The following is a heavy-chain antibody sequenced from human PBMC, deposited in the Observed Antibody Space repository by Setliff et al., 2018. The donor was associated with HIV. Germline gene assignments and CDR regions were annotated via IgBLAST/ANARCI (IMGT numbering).Heavy chain of an antibody. CDR1: GGSISTGSYY. Sequence: SETLSLTCTVSGGSISTGSYYWSWIRQPDGKGLEWIGRIYTSGSTNYNPSLKSRITISVDTSKKQFSLKLTSVTAADSAVYYCARVAGGVDAFDIWGQGTMVTVSS. CDR2: IYTSGST. CDR3: ARVAGGVDAFDI. D-gene: IGHD6-19*01. V-gene: IGHV4-61*02. J-gene: IGHJ3*02.